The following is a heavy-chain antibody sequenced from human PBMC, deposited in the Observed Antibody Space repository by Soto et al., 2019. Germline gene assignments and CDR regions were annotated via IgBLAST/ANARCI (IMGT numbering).Heavy chain of an antibody. J-gene: IGHJ4*02. Sequence: QPQLQESGPGLVKPPETLSLTCTVSGGSISSRSHYWGWIRQSPGRHLEWIGSSYYRGSTHYNPSLKTRGIISVDTSKNQVSLKVYSGTAADTAVYYCATADGFGVVTPFFEYWGQGILVTVSS. CDR2: SYYRGST. D-gene: IGHD3-3*01. V-gene: IGHV4-39*01. CDR3: ATADGFGVVTPFFEY. CDR1: GGSISSRSHY.